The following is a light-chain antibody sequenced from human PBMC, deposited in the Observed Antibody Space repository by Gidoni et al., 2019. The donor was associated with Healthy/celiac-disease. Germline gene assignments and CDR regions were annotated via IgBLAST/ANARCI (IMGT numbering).Light chain of an antibody. CDR3: QQYNNWTTEGT. CDR1: QSVSSN. V-gene: IGKV3-15*01. J-gene: IGKJ1*01. Sequence: EIVMPQSPATLSVSPGERATLSCRASQSVSSNLAWYQQKPGQAPRLLIYGASTRATGIPARVSGSGSGTEFTLTISSMQSEDFEVYYCQQYNNWTTEGTFGQGTKVEIK. CDR2: GAS.